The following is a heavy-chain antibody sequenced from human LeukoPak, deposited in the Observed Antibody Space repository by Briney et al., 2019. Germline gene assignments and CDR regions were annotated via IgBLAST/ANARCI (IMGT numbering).Heavy chain of an antibody. CDR1: GFTFSSYA. CDR3: AKVGHCITTSCPFDY. V-gene: IGHV3-23*01. CDR2: ISGSGGST. D-gene: IGHD2-2*01. J-gene: IGHJ4*02. Sequence: GGSLRLSCAASGFTFSSYAMSWVRQAPGKGLEWVSAISGSGGSTYYADSVKGRFTISRDNSKNTLYLQMNSLRAEDTALYYCAKVGHCITTSCPFDYWGQGTLVTVSS.